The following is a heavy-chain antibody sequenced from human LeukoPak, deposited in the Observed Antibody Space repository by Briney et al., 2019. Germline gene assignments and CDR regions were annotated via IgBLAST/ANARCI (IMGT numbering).Heavy chain of an antibody. D-gene: IGHD1-1*01. CDR3: ASRELESGWHYHYYMDV. V-gene: IGHV1-69*05. J-gene: IGHJ6*03. CDR1: GGTFNNHA. CDR2: IIPIFGTA. Sequence: ASVEVSCKPSGGTFNNHAISWVRHAPGQGLEWMGGIIPIFGTADYAQKVQGRVTITTDESTSTAYMELSSLRSEDTAVYYCASRELESGWHYHYYMDVWGKGTTVTVSS.